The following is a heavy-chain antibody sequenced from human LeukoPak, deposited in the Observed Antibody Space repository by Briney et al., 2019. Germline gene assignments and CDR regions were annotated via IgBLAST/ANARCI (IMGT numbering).Heavy chain of an antibody. D-gene: IGHD4-17*01. CDR1: GGSISSSSYY. V-gene: IGHV4-39*01. J-gene: IGHJ5*02. CDR2: IYYSGST. CDR3: ARPDDYGVNWFDP. Sequence: SETLCLTCTVSGGSISSSSYYWGWIRQPPGKGLEWIGSIYYSGSTYYNPSLKSRVTISVDTSKNQFSLKLSSVTAADTAVYYCARPDDYGVNWFDPWGQGTLVTVSS.